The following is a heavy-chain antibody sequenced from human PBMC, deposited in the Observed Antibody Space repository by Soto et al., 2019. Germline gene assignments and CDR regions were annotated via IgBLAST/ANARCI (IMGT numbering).Heavy chain of an antibody. Sequence: SVKVSCKASGGTFSNYAISWVRQAPGQGLEWMGGIIPIFGTANYAQKFQGRVTITADESTSTAYMELSSLRSEDTAVYYCASTLVYYDSSGYTTALYGMDVWGQGTTVTVSS. CDR3: ASTLVYYDSSGYTTALYGMDV. D-gene: IGHD3-22*01. V-gene: IGHV1-69*13. CDR1: GGTFSNYA. CDR2: IIPIFGTA. J-gene: IGHJ6*02.